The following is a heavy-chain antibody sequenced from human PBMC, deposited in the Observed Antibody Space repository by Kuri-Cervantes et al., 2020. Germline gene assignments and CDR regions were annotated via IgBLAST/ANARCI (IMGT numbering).Heavy chain of an antibody. D-gene: IGHD5-12*01. V-gene: IGHV3-30*02. CDR2: MRNDGSNA. CDR3: AKDTYSGSSYFDS. J-gene: IGHJ4*02. Sequence: GGSLRLSCAASGFTFSNYGMHWVRRAPGKGLEWVAFMRNDGSNAYYVDSVKGRFTISRDNSKNTLYLQMFRLRAEDTARYYCAKDTYSGSSYFDSWGQGALVTVSS. CDR1: GFTFSNYG.